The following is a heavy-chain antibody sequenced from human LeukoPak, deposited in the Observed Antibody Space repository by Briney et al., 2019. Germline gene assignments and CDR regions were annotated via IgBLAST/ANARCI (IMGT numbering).Heavy chain of an antibody. CDR1: GFTFTTSA. Sequence: SVKVSCKASGFTFTTSAVQGLRQARGQRLEWIGWIVVGSGNTNYAQKFQERVTITRDMSTSTVYMDLSSQRSEDTAVYYCAAASNYNDRSNYYSYAMDVWGQGTTVTVSS. J-gene: IGHJ6*02. D-gene: IGHD3-22*01. V-gene: IGHV1-58*01. CDR2: IVVGSGNT. CDR3: AAASNYNDRSNYYSYAMDV.